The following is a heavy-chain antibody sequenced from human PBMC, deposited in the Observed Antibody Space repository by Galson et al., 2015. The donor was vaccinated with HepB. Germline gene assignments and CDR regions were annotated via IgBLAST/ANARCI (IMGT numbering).Heavy chain of an antibody. Sequence: SLRLSCAASGFTFSSYGMHWVRQAPGKGLEWVAVISYDGSNKYYADSVKGRFTISRDNSKNTLYLQMNSLRAEDTAVYYCAKYGSETYWGQGTLVTVSS. D-gene: IGHD3-10*01. J-gene: IGHJ4*02. CDR3: AKYGSETY. V-gene: IGHV3-30*18. CDR2: ISYDGSNK. CDR1: GFTFSSYG.